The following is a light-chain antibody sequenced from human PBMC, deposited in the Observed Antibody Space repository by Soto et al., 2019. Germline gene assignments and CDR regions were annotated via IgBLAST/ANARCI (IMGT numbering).Light chain of an antibody. CDR1: QSINRY. V-gene: IGKV3-11*01. J-gene: IGKJ5*01. CDR3: QQYTGPPTT. Sequence: EIVLTQSPATLSLSPGERATRSCRASQSINRYLAWYQQKPGQAPRLLIYYASNRAAGIPARFSGSGSGTDFTLTITRLEPEDSAVYFCQQYTGPPTTFGQGTRLE. CDR2: YAS.